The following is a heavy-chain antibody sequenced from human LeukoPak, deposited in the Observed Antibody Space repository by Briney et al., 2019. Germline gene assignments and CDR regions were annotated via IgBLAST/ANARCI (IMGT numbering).Heavy chain of an antibody. Sequence: GGSLRLSCAASWFTVSDNYMSWVRQAPGKGLEWVSVIYSGGTTYSADSVKGRFTISRDNSKNTLYLQMNSLRAEDTAVYYCARHDSWAGWFDPWGQGTLVTVSS. J-gene: IGHJ5*02. D-gene: IGHD3-22*01. V-gene: IGHV3-53*01. CDR2: IYSGGTT. CDR3: ARHDSWAGWFDP. CDR1: WFTVSDNY.